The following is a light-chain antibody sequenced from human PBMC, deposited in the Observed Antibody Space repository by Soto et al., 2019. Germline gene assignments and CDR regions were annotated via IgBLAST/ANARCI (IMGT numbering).Light chain of an antibody. CDR3: TSFTSSSPGV. J-gene: IGLJ3*02. CDR1: SSDVGGYNY. V-gene: IGLV2-14*03. CDR2: EVS. Sequence: QSVLTQPASVSGSPGQSITISCTGTSSDVGGYNYVSWFQQHPGKAPKLKIYEVSNRPSGVSNRFSGSKSGYTASLTISELQAEDEADYYCTSFTSSSPGVFGGGTKLPVL.